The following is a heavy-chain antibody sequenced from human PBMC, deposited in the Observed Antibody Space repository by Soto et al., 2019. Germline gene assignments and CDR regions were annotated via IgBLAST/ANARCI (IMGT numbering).Heavy chain of an antibody. Sequence: GASVKVSCKASGYTFTGYYMHWVRQAPGQGLEWMGRINPNRGRANYAQKFQGRVTITTDKSTSTAYMELSSLRSEDTAVYYCAIGGGNYYYYYMGVWGKGTTVTVSS. J-gene: IGHJ6*03. CDR1: GYTFTGYY. D-gene: IGHD1-26*01. CDR3: AIGGGNYYYYYMGV. V-gene: IGHV1-2*02. CDR2: INPNRGRA.